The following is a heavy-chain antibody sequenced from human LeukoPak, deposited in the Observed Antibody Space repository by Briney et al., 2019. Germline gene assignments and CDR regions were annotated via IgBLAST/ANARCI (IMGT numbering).Heavy chain of an antibody. Sequence: GGSLRLSCAASGFTVTSNHMSWVRQAPGKGLEWVGRIKSKTDGGTTDYAAPVKGRFTISRDDSKNTLYLQMNSLKTEDTAVYYCTTEDGGSYYDQGKYNFDYWGQGTLVTVSA. CDR3: TTEDGGSYYDQGKYNFDY. CDR1: GFTVTSNH. CDR2: IKSKTDGGTT. J-gene: IGHJ4*02. D-gene: IGHD1-26*01. V-gene: IGHV3-15*01.